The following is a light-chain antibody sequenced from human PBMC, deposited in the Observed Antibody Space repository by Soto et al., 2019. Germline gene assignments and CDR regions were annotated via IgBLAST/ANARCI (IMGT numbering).Light chain of an antibody. Sequence: DIQMTQSPSSLSAAVGDRVTITCRASQSIGSYLNWYQQRPGKAPRLLMFAASSLHSGVPARFSGSGSGTDFTLTINSLQPEDFATYYCQQYNTYSSLTFGGGTKVDIK. J-gene: IGKJ4*01. CDR3: QQYNTYSSLT. CDR1: QSIGSY. CDR2: AAS. V-gene: IGKV1-39*01.